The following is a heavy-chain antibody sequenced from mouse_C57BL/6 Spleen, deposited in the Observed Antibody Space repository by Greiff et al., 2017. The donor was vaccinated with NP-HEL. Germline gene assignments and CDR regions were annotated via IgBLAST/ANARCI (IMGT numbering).Heavy chain of an antibody. V-gene: IGHV1-15*01. CDR3: TRGGWDAMDY. CDR2: IDPETGGT. J-gene: IGHJ4*01. D-gene: IGHD2-3*01. Sequence: QVQLQQSGAELVRPGASVTLSCKASGYTFTDYEMHWVKQTPVHGLEWIGAIDPETGGTAYNQKFKGKAILTADKSSSTAYMELRSLTSEDSAVYYCTRGGWDAMDYWGQGTSVTVSS. CDR1: GYTFTDYE.